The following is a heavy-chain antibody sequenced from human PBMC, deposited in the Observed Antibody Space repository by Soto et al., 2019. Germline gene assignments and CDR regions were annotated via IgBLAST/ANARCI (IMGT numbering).Heavy chain of an antibody. Sequence: QMQLVESGGGVVQPGRSLRLSCAASGFTFASYGIHWVRQAPGKGLEWVAVISYDGSNIYYAASVKGRFTISRDESKKTVYLQMNSLRPEDTALYYCTKDGNAYSDYYYYVMDVWGQGTTVTVSS. J-gene: IGHJ6*02. CDR2: ISYDGSNI. CDR1: GFTFASYG. CDR3: TKDGNAYSDYYYYVMDV. D-gene: IGHD4-4*01. V-gene: IGHV3-30*18.